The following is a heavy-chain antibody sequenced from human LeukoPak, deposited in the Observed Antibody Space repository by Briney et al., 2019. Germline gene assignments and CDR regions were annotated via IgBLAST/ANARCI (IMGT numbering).Heavy chain of an antibody. CDR1: GFTFSRNT. J-gene: IGHJ6*02. D-gene: IGHD1-20*01. Sequence: PGGSLRLSCAASGFTFSRNTMNWVRQAPGKGLEWVSSISRTGSDIFYADSLKGRFTISRDNAKNSLYLQMNSLRTEDTAVYYCARLRKITFNYYYGMDVWGQGTTVTVSS. V-gene: IGHV3-21*01. CDR3: ARLRKITFNYYYGMDV. CDR2: ISRTGSDI.